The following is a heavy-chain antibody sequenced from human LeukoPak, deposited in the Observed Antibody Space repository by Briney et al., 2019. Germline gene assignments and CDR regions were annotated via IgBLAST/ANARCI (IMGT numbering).Heavy chain of an antibody. CDR3: ARGAGYYAPWGY. D-gene: IGHD3-3*01. CDR2: IYSGGST. Sequence: PGESLRLSCAASDFTVSSNYMSWVRQAPGKGLEWASVIYSGGSTYYDDSVKGRFTISRDNSKNTLYLQMNSLRAEDTAEYYWARGAGYYAPWGYWGQGTLVTVTS. J-gene: IGHJ4*02. CDR1: DFTVSSNY. V-gene: IGHV3-53*01.